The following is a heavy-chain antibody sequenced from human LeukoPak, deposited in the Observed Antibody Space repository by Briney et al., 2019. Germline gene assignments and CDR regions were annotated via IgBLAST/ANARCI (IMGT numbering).Heavy chain of an antibody. CDR2: FDPEDGET. D-gene: IGHD3-10*01. J-gene: IGHJ6*03. CDR1: GYTLTELS. CDR3: ATSITMVRGVIITNYYYYMDV. Sequence: ASVKVSCKVSGYTLTELSMHWVRQAPGKGLEWTGGFDPEDGETIYAQKFQGRVTMTEDTSTDTAYMELSSLRSEDTAVYYCATSITMVRGVIITNYYYYMDVWGKGTTVTVSS. V-gene: IGHV1-24*01.